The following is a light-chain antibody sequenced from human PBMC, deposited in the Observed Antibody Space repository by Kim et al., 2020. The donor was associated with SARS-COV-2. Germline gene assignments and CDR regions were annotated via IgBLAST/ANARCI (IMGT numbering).Light chain of an antibody. V-gene: IGKV2-28*01. CDR3: MQELQTHPT. Sequence: DIVMTQSPLSLPVTPGEPASISCRSSQSLLHSNGYNYLDWYLQKPGQSPQLLIYLGSNRASGVPDRFSGSGSGTDFTLKISRVEAEDVGVYYCMQELQTHPTFGAGTKVDIK. CDR1: QSLLHSNGYNY. CDR2: LGS. J-gene: IGKJ4*01.